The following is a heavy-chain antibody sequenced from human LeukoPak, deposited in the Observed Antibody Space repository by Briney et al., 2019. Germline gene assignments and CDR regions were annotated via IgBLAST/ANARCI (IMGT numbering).Heavy chain of an antibody. CDR2: ISYDGSNK. CDR3: ARDRSTDYGDYLFDY. J-gene: IGHJ4*02. D-gene: IGHD4-17*01. Sequence: GGSLRLSCAASGFRFSDYYMTWIRQAPGKGLEWVAVISYDGSNKYYADSVKGRFTISRDNSKNTLYLQMNSLRAEDTAVYYCARDRSTDYGDYLFDYWGQGTLVTVSS. V-gene: IGHV3-30-3*01. CDR1: GFRFSDYY.